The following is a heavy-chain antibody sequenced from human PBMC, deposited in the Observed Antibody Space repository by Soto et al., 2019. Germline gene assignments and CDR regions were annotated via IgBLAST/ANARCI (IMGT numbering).Heavy chain of an antibody. CDR2: ISYDGRDK. Sequence: QVQLVESGGGVVQPGRSLRLSCAASGFSFSTYAMHWVRQAPGKGPEWVAVISYDGRDKYYADYVKGRFTVSRDTSKNTLYLQMNTLIPEDTAVYYCEKDPDGDYGADYWGQGTLVTVSS. CDR3: EKDPDGDYGADY. D-gene: IGHD4-17*01. CDR1: GFSFSTYA. V-gene: IGHV3-30*18. J-gene: IGHJ4*02.